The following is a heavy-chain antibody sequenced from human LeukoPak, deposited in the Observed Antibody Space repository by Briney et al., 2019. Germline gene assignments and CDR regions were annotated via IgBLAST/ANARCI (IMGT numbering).Heavy chain of an antibody. Sequence: SETLSLTCTVSGGSISSYYWSWIRQPAGKGLEWIGRIYTSGSTNYNPSLKSRVTMSVDTSKNQFSLKLGSVTAADTAVYYCASYGLPGIAVAGTSPFDYWGQGTLVTVSS. CDR2: IYTSGST. V-gene: IGHV4-4*07. D-gene: IGHD6-19*01. CDR1: GGSISSYY. J-gene: IGHJ4*02. CDR3: ASYGLPGIAVAGTSPFDY.